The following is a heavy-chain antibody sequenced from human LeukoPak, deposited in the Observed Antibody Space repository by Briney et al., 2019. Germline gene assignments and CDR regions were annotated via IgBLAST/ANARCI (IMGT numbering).Heavy chain of an antibody. CDR2: ISWNSGSI. V-gene: IGHV3-9*01. J-gene: IGHJ4*02. CDR1: GFTFDDYA. Sequence: GGSLRLSCAASGFTFDDYAMHWVRHAPGKGLEWVSGISWNSGSIGYADSVKGRFTISRDNAKNSLYLQMNSLRAEDTALYYCAKDIDPYYYDSSGSSFFDYWGQGTLVTVSS. D-gene: IGHD3-22*01. CDR3: AKDIDPYYYDSSGSSFFDY.